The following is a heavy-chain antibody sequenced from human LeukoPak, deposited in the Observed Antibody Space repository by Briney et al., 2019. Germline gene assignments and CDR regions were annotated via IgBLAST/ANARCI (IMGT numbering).Heavy chain of an antibody. CDR1: GGSIGSYF. D-gene: IGHD2-21*01. J-gene: IGHJ4*02. CDR2: NSNSGST. V-gene: IGHV4-59*08. CDR3: VRHGGGYSFDY. Sequence: KPSETLSLTCTVSGGSIGSYFWGWIRQPPGKGFEWIGYNSNSGSTDYNPSLKSRVTISVDMSKNQFSLTLSSLTAADTAMFYCVRHGGGYSFDYWGQGTLVTVSS.